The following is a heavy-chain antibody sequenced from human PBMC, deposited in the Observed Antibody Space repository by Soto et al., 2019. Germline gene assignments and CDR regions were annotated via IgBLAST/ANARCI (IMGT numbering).Heavy chain of an antibody. CDR3: AKDGAAAVAGTLNY. V-gene: IGHV3-30*18. CDR2: VSSDGSSK. D-gene: IGHD6-19*01. J-gene: IGHJ4*02. Sequence: QPGGSLRLSCAASGFTFTSYAMHWVRRAPGQGLEWVAVVSSDGSSKFYTDSLKGRFTISRDNSKNTLYLLMNSLRVEDTAIYYCAKDGAAAVAGTLNYWGQGILITVS. CDR1: GFTFTSYA.